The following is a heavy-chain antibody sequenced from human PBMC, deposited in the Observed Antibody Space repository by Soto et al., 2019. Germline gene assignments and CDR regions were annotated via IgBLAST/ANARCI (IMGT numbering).Heavy chain of an antibody. Sequence: QVQLVQSGAEVKKPGSSVKVSCKASGGTFSSYAISRVRQAPGQGLEWMGGIIPIFGTANYAQKFQGRVTITADESTSTAYMELSSLRSEDTAVYYCARITFGALAVAGSDYWGQGTLVTVSS. CDR1: GGTFSSYA. CDR2: IIPIFGTA. CDR3: ARITFGALAVAGSDY. J-gene: IGHJ4*02. D-gene: IGHD6-19*01. V-gene: IGHV1-69*01.